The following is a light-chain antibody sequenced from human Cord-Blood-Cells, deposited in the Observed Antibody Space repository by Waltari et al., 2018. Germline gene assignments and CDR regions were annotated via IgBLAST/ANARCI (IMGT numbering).Light chain of an antibody. CDR3: SSYAGSNNWV. V-gene: IGLV2-8*01. CDR1: SSDVGGYNY. CDR2: EVS. J-gene: IGLJ3*02. Sequence: QSALTQPPSASGSPGQSVTISCTGTSSDVGGYNYVSWYQQHPGKAPRVMIYEVSKRPSGAPDRFSGSTSGNTASLTVSGLQAEDEADYYCSSYAGSNNWVFGGGTKLTVL.